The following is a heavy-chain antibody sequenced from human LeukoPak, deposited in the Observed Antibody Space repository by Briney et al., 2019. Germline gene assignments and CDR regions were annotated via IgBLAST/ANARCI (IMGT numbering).Heavy chain of an antibody. CDR3: ARGPMDIPMAPYYYYGMDV. D-gene: IGHD5-18*01. J-gene: IGHJ6*02. CDR2: ISYDGSNK. Sequence: QPGGSLRLSCAASGFTFSSYAMHWVRQAPGKGLEWVAVISYDGSNKYYADSVKGRFTVSRDNAKNSLDLQMNSLRAEDTAMYYCARGPMDIPMAPYYYYGMDVWGQGTTVTVSS. V-gene: IGHV3-30-3*01. CDR1: GFTFSSYA.